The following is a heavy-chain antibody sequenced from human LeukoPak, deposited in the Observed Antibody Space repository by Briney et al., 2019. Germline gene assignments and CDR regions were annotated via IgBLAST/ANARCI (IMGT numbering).Heavy chain of an antibody. Sequence: PSETLSFTCTVSGGSISSYYWSWIRQPPGKGLEWIGYIYYSGSTNYNPSLKSRVTISVDTSKNQLSLKLSSVTAADTAVYYCARGITIFGVVIPTYGMDVWGQGTTVTVSS. CDR3: ARGITIFGVVIPTYGMDV. J-gene: IGHJ6*02. CDR1: GGSISSYY. D-gene: IGHD3-3*01. CDR2: IYYSGST. V-gene: IGHV4-59*01.